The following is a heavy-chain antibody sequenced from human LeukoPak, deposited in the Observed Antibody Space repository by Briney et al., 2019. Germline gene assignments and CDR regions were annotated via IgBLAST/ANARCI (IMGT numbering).Heavy chain of an antibody. D-gene: IGHD4-23*01. V-gene: IGHV1-2*02. CDR2: INPNSGST. CDR3: ARDLNRTTVGPCYMDV. Sequence: ASVNVSCEASGYTLTGYYMHWVRQAPGQGLEWMGWINPNSGSTKYAQKFQGRVTMTRDTSISTAYMELSRLRSDDTAVYYCARDLNRTTVGPCYMDVWGKGTTVTISS. J-gene: IGHJ6*03. CDR1: GYTLTGYY.